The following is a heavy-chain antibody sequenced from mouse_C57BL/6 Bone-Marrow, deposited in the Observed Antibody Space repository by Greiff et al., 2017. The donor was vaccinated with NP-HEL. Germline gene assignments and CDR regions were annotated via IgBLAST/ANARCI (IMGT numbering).Heavy chain of an antibody. J-gene: IGHJ3*01. V-gene: IGHV3-6*01. Sequence: DVHLVESGPGLVKPSQSLSLTCSVTGYSITSGYYWNWIRQFPGNKLEWMGYISYDGSNNYNPSLKNRISITRDTSKNQFFLKLNSVTTEDTATYYCASLLDSSASFAYWGQGTLVTVSA. CDR3: ASLLDSSASFAY. CDR2: ISYDGSN. CDR1: GYSITSGYY. D-gene: IGHD3-2*02.